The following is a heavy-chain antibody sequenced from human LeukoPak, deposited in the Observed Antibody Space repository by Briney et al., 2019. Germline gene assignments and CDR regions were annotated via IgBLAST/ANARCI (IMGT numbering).Heavy chain of an antibody. CDR3: AREEITIFGNGMDV. CDR1: GYTFTSYG. Sequence: ASVKVSCTASGYTFTSYGISWVRQAPGQGLEWMGWISAYNGNTNYAQKLQGRVTMTTDTSTSTAYMELRSLRSDDTAVYYCAREEITIFGNGMDVWGQGTTVTVSS. V-gene: IGHV1-18*01. D-gene: IGHD3-3*01. CDR2: ISAYNGNT. J-gene: IGHJ6*02.